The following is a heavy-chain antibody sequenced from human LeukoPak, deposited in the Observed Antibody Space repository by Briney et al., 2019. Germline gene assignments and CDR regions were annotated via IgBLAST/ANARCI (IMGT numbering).Heavy chain of an antibody. CDR2: IYYSGST. D-gene: IGHD6-13*01. CDR1: GGSISSGGYY. J-gene: IGHJ6*02. CDR3: ASISWYYYYGMDV. V-gene: IGHV4-31*03. Sequence: PSETLSLTCTVSGGSISSGGYYWSWIRQHPGKGLEWIGYIYYSGSTYYNPSLKSRVTISVDTSKNQFSLKLSSVTAADTAVYNCASISWYYYYGMDVWGQGTTVTVSS.